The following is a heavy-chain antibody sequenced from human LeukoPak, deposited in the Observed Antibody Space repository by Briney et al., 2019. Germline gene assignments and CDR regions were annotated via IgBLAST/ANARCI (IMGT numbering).Heavy chain of an antibody. D-gene: IGHD6-13*01. CDR1: GGSISSYY. V-gene: IGHV4-4*09. CDR3: ARGWDSSSWLDY. CDR2: IYTSGST. J-gene: IGHJ4*02. Sequence: SETLSLTCTVSGGSISSYYWSWIRQPPGKGLEWIGYIYTSGSTNYNPSLKSRVTISVDTSKNQFSLKLSSVTAADTAVYYCARGWDSSSWLDYWGQGTLVTVSS.